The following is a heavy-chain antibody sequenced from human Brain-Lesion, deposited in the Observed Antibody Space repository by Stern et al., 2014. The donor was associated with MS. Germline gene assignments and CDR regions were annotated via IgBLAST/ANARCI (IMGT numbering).Heavy chain of an antibody. J-gene: IGHJ4*02. CDR2: MNPYSGNT. CDR1: GYTFSRYD. CDR3: ARAVRNQLLSEY. Sequence: QVQLVESGAEVKKPGASGKGSCKASGYTFSRYDITWVRQASGHGLEWLGWMNPYSGNTGYAQKFKGRASMTSDPSISTVYMELTSLTSDDTAVYFCARAVRNQLLSEYWGQGTLVTVSS. D-gene: IGHD2-2*01. V-gene: IGHV1-8*01.